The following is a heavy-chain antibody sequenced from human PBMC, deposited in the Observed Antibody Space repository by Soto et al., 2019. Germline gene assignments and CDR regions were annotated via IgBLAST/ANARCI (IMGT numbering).Heavy chain of an antibody. Sequence: GGSLRLSCAASGFTFRSYSMNWVRQAPGKGLEWVSYISSSSSTIYYADSVKGRFTISRDNAKNSLYLQMNSLRDEDTAVYYCARAEEAVAGTGHLSTPVEGYWGQGTLVTVSS. D-gene: IGHD6-19*01. CDR3: ARAEEAVAGTGHLSTPVEGY. J-gene: IGHJ4*02. CDR1: GFTFRSYS. CDR2: ISSSSSTI. V-gene: IGHV3-48*02.